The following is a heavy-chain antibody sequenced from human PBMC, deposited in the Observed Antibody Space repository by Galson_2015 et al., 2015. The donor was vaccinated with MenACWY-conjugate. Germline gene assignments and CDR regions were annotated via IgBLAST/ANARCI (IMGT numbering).Heavy chain of an antibody. D-gene: IGHD2-15*01. CDR3: ARDGGTYVSADY. Sequence: SLRLSCAASGFTFSSYNMNWVRQAPGKGLEWLSYISDSGHTIYYADSVKGRFTMTRDNTKNSLYLQINSLRAEDTAVYYCARDGGTYVSADYWGQGTLISVSS. CDR2: ISDSGHTI. V-gene: IGHV3-48*03. J-gene: IGHJ4*02. CDR1: GFTFSSYN.